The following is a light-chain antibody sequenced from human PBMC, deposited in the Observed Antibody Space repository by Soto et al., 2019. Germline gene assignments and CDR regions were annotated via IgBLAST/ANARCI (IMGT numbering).Light chain of an antibody. Sequence: EIVLTQSPGTLSLSPGDRATLSCRASQSVSRSYLGWYQQKPGQAPRLLMYGASSRATGIPDRFSGSGSGTDFTLTITRLEPEDFAVYYCQQYASSRTFGQGTKVDIK. J-gene: IGKJ1*01. CDR2: GAS. CDR3: QQYASSRT. V-gene: IGKV3-20*01. CDR1: QSVSRSY.